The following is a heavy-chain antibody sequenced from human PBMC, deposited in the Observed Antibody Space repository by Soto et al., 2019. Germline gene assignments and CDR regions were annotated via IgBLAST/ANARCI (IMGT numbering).Heavy chain of an antibody. CDR3: ARFSFFLNDYATTPSYF. V-gene: IGHV4-59*01. J-gene: IGHJ4*03. Sequence: PSGTLSLTCTVSGGSLNSYYWTWIRQSPGKGLEWVGYVSSTGSTNYNPSLKSRVTLSLDTSTNEVSLSLTSVTAADAAVYFCARFSFFLNDYATTPSYF. CDR2: VSSTGST. D-gene: IGHD3-9*01. CDR1: GGSLNSYY.